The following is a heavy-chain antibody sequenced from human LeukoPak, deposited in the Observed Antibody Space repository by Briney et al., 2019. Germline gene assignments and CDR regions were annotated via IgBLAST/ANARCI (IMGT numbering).Heavy chain of an antibody. J-gene: IGHJ6*03. CDR1: GYSFTSYW. Sequence: KPGESLKISCKGSGYSFTSYWIGWVRQMPGKGLEWMGIIYPGDSDTIYSPSFQGQVTISADKSISTAYLQWSSLKASDTAMYYCARLYSSSPSTYYYYYYYMDVWGKGTTVTVSS. CDR2: IYPGDSDT. V-gene: IGHV5-51*03. CDR3: ARLYSSSPSTYYYYYYYMDV. D-gene: IGHD6-13*01.